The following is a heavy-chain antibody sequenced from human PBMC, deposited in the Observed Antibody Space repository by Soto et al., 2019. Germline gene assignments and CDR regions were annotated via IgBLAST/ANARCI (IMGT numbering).Heavy chain of an antibody. V-gene: IGHV3-66*01. CDR1: AFTVSSNY. CDR3: ARVVRGTYYVDY. CDR2: IYSGGTT. D-gene: IGHD3-10*01. Sequence: PGGSLRLSCAASAFTVSSNYMSWVRQAPGKGLEWVSVIYSGGTTHYADSVKGRFTISRDNSKNTLYLQMDSLRADDTAVYYCARVVRGTYYVDYWGQGTPVTVS. J-gene: IGHJ4*02.